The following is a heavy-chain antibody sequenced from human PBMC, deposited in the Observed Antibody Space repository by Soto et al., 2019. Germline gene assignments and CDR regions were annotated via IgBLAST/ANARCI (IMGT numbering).Heavy chain of an antibody. J-gene: IGHJ3*01. CDR2: IGDTDGDSDGVP. D-gene: IGHD7-27*01. CDR3: VKRGRNWGAFDF. V-gene: IGHV3-23*01. Sequence: VQLLESGGDLVQPGGSLRLSCVASGFILNNYAMSWVRQAPGKGLEWVSTIGDTDGDSDGVPWYEDSVKGRSTISRDSSANTLFLHMDKLRAEDSALYYGVKRGRNWGAFDFWGQGTTVVVSS. CDR1: GFILNNYA.